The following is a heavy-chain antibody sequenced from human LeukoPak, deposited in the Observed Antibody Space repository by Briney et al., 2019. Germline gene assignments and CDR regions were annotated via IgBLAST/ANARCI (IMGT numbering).Heavy chain of an antibody. CDR2: IYPGDSDT. CDR3: ARVRDYSTRSYYGMDV. J-gene: IGHJ6*02. D-gene: IGHD4-11*01. Sequence: LGESLKISCKGSGYSFTSYWIGWVRQVPGKGLEWMGIIYPGDSDTRYSPSFQGQVTISADKSISTAYLQWSSLKASDTAMYYCARVRDYSTRSYYGMDVWGQGTTVTVSS. V-gene: IGHV5-51*01. CDR1: GYSFTSYW.